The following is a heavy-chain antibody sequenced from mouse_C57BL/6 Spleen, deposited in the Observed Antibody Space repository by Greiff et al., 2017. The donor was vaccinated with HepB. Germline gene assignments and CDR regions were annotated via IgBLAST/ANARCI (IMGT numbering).Heavy chain of an antibody. CDR3: TLYYYGSSYSLAY. Sequence: EVQLQQSGAELVRPGASVKLSCTASGFNIKDYYMHWVKQRPEQGLEWIGRIDPEDGDTEYAPKFQGQATMTADTSSNTAYLQLSSLTSEDTAVYYCTLYYYGSSYSLAYWGQGTLVTVSA. J-gene: IGHJ3*01. CDR1: GFNIKDYY. CDR2: IDPEDGDT. D-gene: IGHD1-1*01. V-gene: IGHV14-1*01.